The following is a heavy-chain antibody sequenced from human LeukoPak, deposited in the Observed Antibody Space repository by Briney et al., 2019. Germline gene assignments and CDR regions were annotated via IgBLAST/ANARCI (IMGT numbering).Heavy chain of an antibody. D-gene: IGHD6-13*01. V-gene: IGHV1-8*01. CDR2: MNPNSGNT. Sequence: RASVKVSCKASGYTLTSYDINWVRQATGQGPEWMGWMNPNSGNTGYARKFQGRVTMTRNTSISTAYMELSSLRSEDTAVYYCAREGIAAAADSFDYWGQGTLVTVSS. J-gene: IGHJ4*02. CDR3: AREGIAAAADSFDY. CDR1: GYTLTSYD.